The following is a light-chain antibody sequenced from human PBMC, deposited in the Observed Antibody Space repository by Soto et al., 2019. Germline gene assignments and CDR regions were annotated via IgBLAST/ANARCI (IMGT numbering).Light chain of an antibody. Sequence: DIPMTQSTSTLSASVGDRVTITCRASQSIGSWLAWFQQKAGKAPKLLIYKVSSLESGVPSRFSGSGSGTEFTLTXSXLXPDXXXXXXXQXXNTNPWTFGQGTKVEIK. CDR1: QSIGSW. CDR2: KVS. V-gene: IGKV1-5*03. CDR3: QXXNTNPWT. J-gene: IGKJ1*01.